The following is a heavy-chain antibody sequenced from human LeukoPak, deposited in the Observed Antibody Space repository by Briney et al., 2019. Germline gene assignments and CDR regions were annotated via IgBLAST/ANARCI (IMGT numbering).Heavy chain of an antibody. CDR3: ARGGSRVGDPYNWFDP. CDR1: GYSISSGYY. Sequence: SETLSLTCAVSGYSISSGYYWGWIRPPPGKGLEWIGSICHSGSTYYNPSLKSRVTISVDTSKNQFSLKLSSVTAADTAVYYCARGGSRVGDPYNWFDPWGQGTLVTVSS. CDR2: ICHSGST. J-gene: IGHJ5*02. V-gene: IGHV4-38-2*01. D-gene: IGHD1-26*01.